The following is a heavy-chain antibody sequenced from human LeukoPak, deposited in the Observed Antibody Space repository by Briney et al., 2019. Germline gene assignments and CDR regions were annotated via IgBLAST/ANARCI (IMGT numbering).Heavy chain of an antibody. D-gene: IGHD2-8*02. J-gene: IGHJ6*03. CDR3: ARVFFELRVVYYYYYMDV. CDR1: GGSISSGGYY. CDR2: IYYSGST. Sequence: PSETLSLTCTVSGGSISSGGYYWSWIRQPPGKGLEWIGYIYYSGSTYYNPSLKSRVTISVDTSKNQFSLKLSSVTAADTAVYYCARVFFELRVVYYYYYMDVWGKGTTVTVSS. V-gene: IGHV4-30-4*08.